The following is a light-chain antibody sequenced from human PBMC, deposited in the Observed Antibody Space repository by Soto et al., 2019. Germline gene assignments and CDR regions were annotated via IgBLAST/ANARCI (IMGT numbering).Light chain of an antibody. Sequence: EIVLTQSPGTLSLSPGERATLSCRASQSVSSTYLGWYQQKPGQAPRLLIYGASSRATGIPDRFSGSVSGTDFTLTISRLESEDFAVYYCQQYGSSPFTFGGGTKVEI. CDR1: QSVSSTY. J-gene: IGKJ4*01. V-gene: IGKV3-20*01. CDR2: GAS. CDR3: QQYGSSPFT.